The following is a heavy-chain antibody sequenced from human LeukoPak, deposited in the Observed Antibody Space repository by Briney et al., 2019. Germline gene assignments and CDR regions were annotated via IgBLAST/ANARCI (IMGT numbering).Heavy chain of an antibody. D-gene: IGHD1-20*01. J-gene: IGHJ6*02. CDR2: IYYSGST. CDR1: GGSISSYY. V-gene: IGHV4-59*01. Sequence: SETLSLTCTVSGGSISSYYWSWIRQPPGEGLEWIGYIYYSGSTNYNPSLKSRVTISVDTSKNQFSLKLSSVTAADTAVYCCARDPYNWNDAEYYYYGMDVWGQGTTVTVSS. CDR3: ARDPYNWNDAEYYYYGMDV.